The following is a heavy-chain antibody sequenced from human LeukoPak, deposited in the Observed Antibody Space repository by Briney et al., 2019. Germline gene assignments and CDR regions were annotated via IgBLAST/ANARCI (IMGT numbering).Heavy chain of an antibody. CDR3: ARPYYSNYYYYGMDF. D-gene: IGHD4-11*01. CDR1: AFTFSSNG. J-gene: IGHJ6*02. Sequence: RGRSRRLSCAASAFTFSSNGRRWVRQAPGKGLEWVGIIWYDGSNKYYADSVKGRFTISRDNSKNTLYLQMNSLRVEDTAVYYCARPYYSNYYYYGMDFWGQGTTVTVSS. CDR2: IWYDGSNK. V-gene: IGHV3-33*01.